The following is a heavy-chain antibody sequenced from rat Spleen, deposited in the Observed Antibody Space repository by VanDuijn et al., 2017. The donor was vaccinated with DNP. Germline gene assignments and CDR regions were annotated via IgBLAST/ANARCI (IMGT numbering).Heavy chain of an antibody. J-gene: IGHJ3*01. Sequence: QVQLKESGPGLVQPSQTLSLTCTVSGFSLTSYHVHWVRQPPGKGLEWMGRIQSSGSTDYISALKFRLSISRDTSKRQVFLKMNSVQTEDTAMYFCALESYHYSTSGIAYWGQGTLVTVSS. CDR1: GFSLTSYH. D-gene: IGHD1-2*01. CDR3: ALESYHYSTSGIAY. V-gene: IGHV2-27*01. CDR2: IQSSGST.